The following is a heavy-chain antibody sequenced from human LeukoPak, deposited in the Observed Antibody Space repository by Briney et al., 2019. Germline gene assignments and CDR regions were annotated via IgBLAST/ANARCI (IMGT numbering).Heavy chain of an antibody. V-gene: IGHV1-46*01. D-gene: IGHD3-22*01. Sequence: GASVKVSCKASGYTFTSYYIHWVRQAPGQGLEWMGIINPRGGSTNYAQKFQGRVSMTRDTSTSTVYMELSGLRSEDTAVYYCARTPDYYDGSGSDTTYYFDYWGQGTLVTVSS. CDR1: GYTFTSYY. J-gene: IGHJ4*02. CDR3: ARTPDYYDGSGSDTTYYFDY. CDR2: INPRGGST.